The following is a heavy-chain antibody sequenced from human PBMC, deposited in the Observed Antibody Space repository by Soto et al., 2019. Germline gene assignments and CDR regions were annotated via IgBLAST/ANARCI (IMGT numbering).Heavy chain of an antibody. CDR3: ARMYYDFWSGSQLGYFDY. D-gene: IGHD3-3*01. CDR2: ISAYNGNT. CDR1: GYTFTSYG. Sequence: QVQLVQSGAEVKKPGASVKVSCKASGYTFTSYGISWVRQAPGQGLEWMGWISAYNGNTNYAQKLQGRVTMTTDTSTSTAYMELRSLRSDDTAVYYCARMYYDFWSGSQLGYFDYWGPGTLVTVSS. J-gene: IGHJ4*02. V-gene: IGHV1-18*01.